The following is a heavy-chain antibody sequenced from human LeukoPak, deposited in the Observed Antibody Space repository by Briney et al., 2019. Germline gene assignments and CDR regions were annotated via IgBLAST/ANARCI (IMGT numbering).Heavy chain of an antibody. Sequence: GGSLSLSCAASGLTFSSHAMSWVRQAPGKGLEWVSAISGSGCRTYYADSVQGRLTISRDNSKNTLYLQMNSLKAEDTAVYYCARGGTTGTTSWGYFDYWGQGTLVTVSS. CDR1: GLTFSSHA. CDR3: ARGGTTGTTSWGYFDY. D-gene: IGHD1-1*01. V-gene: IGHV3-23*01. CDR2: ISGSGCRT. J-gene: IGHJ4*02.